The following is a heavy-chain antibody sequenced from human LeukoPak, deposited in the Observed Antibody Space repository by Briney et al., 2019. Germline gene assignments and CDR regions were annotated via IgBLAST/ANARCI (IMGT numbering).Heavy chain of an antibody. V-gene: IGHV3-30-3*01. CDR3: ARSPSYYDFWSGSPFGY. D-gene: IGHD3-3*01. CDR2: ISYDGSNK. Sequence: GGSLRLSCAASGFTFSSYAMHWVRQAPGKGLEWVAVISYDGSNKYYADSVKGRSTISRDNSKNTLYLQMNSLRVEDTAVYYCARSPSYYDFWSGSPFGYWGQGTLVTVSS. CDR1: GFTFSSYA. J-gene: IGHJ4*02.